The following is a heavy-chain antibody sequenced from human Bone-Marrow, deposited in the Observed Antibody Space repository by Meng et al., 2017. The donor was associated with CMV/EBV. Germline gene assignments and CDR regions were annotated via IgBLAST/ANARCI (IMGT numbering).Heavy chain of an antibody. J-gene: IGHJ5*02. Sequence: WGAGPFYHSGTPSPTVSVYCWSVCGYHWDLNRQPPGKGLEWIGEINHSGSTNYNPSLKSRVTISVDTSKNQFSLKLSSVTAADMAVYYCARGSYGRAWGQGTLVTVSS. D-gene: IGHD4-17*01. V-gene: IGHV4-34*01. CDR2: INHSGST. CDR1: CWSVCGYH. CDR3: ARGSYGRA.